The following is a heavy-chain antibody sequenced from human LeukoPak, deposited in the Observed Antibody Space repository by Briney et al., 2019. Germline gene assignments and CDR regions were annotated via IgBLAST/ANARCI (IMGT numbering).Heavy chain of an antibody. D-gene: IGHD2-15*01. CDR1: GFAFSVYG. V-gene: IGHV3-30*18. J-gene: IGHJ4*02. Sequence: TGGSLRLSCAASGFAFSVYGMHWVRQTPGKGLEWVAVISYDGSNKYYVDSVKGRFTISRDSSKNTLFLQMNSLRAEDTALYFCAKDRGYCTGGICYSIDYWGQGTLVTVSS. CDR2: ISYDGSNK. CDR3: AKDRGYCTGGICYSIDY.